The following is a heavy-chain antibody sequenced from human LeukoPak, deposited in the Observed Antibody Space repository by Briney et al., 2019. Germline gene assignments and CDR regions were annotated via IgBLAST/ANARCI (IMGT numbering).Heavy chain of an antibody. CDR1: GYTFTSYG. CDR3: ARDSVDGSGTYYNDSPDY. J-gene: IGHJ4*02. CDR2: ISAYNGNT. D-gene: IGHD3-10*01. Sequence: ASGKVSCKASGYTFTSYGISWVRQAPGQGLDLMAWISAYNGNTDYAQNLRGRVTMTTDPSTSTAYMELRSLRSDDTAVYYCARDSVDGSGTYYNDSPDYWGQGTLVTVSS. V-gene: IGHV1-18*01.